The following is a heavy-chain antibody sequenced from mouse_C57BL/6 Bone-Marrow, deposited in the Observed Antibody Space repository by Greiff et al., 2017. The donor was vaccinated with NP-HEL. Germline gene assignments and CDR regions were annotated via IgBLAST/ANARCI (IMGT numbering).Heavy chain of an antibody. V-gene: IGHV1-11*01. Sequence: QVQLQQSGAELVSPGASVTLSCKASGYTFTDHIMNWVKKRPGQGLEWIGRIYPVSGETTYNQKFMGQATFPVDRSSSTVYMVLNSLTSEDPAVYYCGRGWCGSPMDYGGQGTSVTVSS. D-gene: IGHD1-1*02. CDR3: GRGWCGSPMDY. CDR1: GYTFTDHI. J-gene: IGHJ4*01. CDR2: IYPVSGET.